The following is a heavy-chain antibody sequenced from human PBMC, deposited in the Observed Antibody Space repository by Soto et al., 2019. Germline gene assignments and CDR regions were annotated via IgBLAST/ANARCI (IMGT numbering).Heavy chain of an antibody. CDR2: ISAYNGNT. CDR3: ARDPPPPDY. Sequence: ASVKLSCKASGYTFASYAISWIRQAPGQGLEWMGWISAYNGNTNYAQKLQGRVTMTTDTSTSTAYMELRSLRSDDTAVYYCARDPPPPDYWGQGTLVTVSS. CDR1: GYTFASYA. J-gene: IGHJ4*02. V-gene: IGHV1-18*01.